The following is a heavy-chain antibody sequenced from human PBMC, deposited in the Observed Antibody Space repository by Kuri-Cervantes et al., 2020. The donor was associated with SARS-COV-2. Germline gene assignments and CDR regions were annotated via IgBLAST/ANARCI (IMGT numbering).Heavy chain of an antibody. CDR2: ISYDGSNK. CDR3: ARGGVGYCSSTSCYSFWAFDI. CDR1: GFTFSSYA. V-gene: IGHV3-30-3*01. Sequence: GGSLRLSCAAAGFTFSSYAMHWVRQAPGKGLEWVAVISYDGSNKYYEDSVKGQFTISRDNSKNTLYLKMNSLRAEDTAVYYCARGGVGYCSSTSCYSFWAFDIWGQGTRVTVSS. J-gene: IGHJ3*02. D-gene: IGHD2-2*02.